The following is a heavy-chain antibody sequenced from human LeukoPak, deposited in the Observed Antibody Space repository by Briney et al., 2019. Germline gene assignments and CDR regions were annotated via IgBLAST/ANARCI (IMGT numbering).Heavy chain of an antibody. V-gene: IGHV3-7*01. CDR1: GFTFSSYW. D-gene: IGHD6-19*01. CDR2: IKQDGSEK. CDR3: ATSPIAVAGIWVDY. J-gene: IGHJ4*02. Sequence: PGGSLRLSCAASGFTFSSYWMSWVHQAPGKGLEWVANIKQDGSEKYYVDSVKGRFTISRDNAKNSLYLQMNSLRAEDTAVYYCATSPIAVAGIWVDYWGQGTLVTVSS.